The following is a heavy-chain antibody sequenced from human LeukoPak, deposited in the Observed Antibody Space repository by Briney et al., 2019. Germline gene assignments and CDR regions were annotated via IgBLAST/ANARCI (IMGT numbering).Heavy chain of an antibody. CDR1: GFTFSSYA. V-gene: IGHV3-30*04. CDR3: AKDRYSYAFEYSDS. D-gene: IGHD5-18*01. Sequence: GRSLRLSCAASGFTFSSYAMHWVRQAPGKGLEWVAVISYDGSNKYYADSVKGRFTISRDNSKNTLSLQVSSLRTEDTAVYYCAKDRYSYAFEYSDSWGQGTLVTVSS. J-gene: IGHJ4*02. CDR2: ISYDGSNK.